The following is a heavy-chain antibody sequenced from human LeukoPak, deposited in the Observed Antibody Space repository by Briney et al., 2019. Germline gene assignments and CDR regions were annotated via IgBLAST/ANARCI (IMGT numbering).Heavy chain of an antibody. CDR2: IYPGDSDP. Sequence: GESPKIFCKGSGYIFTTYWIGWVRQMPGKRREGMGVIYPGDSDPRYSPSFQGQVTISADKSISTAYLQWSSLKASDSAMYYCVRHGLGSSWFGFDYWGQGTLVTVSS. J-gene: IGHJ4*02. D-gene: IGHD6-13*01. CDR1: GYIFTTYW. V-gene: IGHV5-51*01. CDR3: VRHGLGSSWFGFDY.